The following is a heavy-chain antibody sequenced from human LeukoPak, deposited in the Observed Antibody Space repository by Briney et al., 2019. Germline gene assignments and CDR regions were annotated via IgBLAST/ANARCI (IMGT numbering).Heavy chain of an antibody. CDR3: ARRGHYYDSSGYNYYYYYMDV. V-gene: IGHV4-38-2*02. CDR2: LSHSGSS. CDR1: GYSISSGYY. J-gene: IGHJ6*03. D-gene: IGHD3-22*01. Sequence: SETLSLTCTVSGYSISSGYYWDWIRQPPGKGLEWIGTLSHSGSSYYNPSLKSRVTISVDTSKNQFSLNLSSVTAADTAVYYCARRGHYYDSSGYNYYYYYMDVWGKGTTVTISS.